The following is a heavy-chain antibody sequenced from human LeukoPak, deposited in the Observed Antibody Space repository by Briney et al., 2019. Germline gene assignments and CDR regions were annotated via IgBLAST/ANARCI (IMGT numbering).Heavy chain of an antibody. CDR3: AKTRAGNSSGRDPGWPMDY. V-gene: IGHV3-23*01. Sequence: GGSLRLSCAASGLNFGSYAIYWVRQAPGKGLEWVSCISGSGGITYFADSVKGRFTISRDNSRNTVYLQINSLRAEDTALYYCAKTRAGNSSGRDPGWPMDYWGQGTLVTVSS. J-gene: IGHJ4*02. CDR1: GLNFGSYA. CDR2: ISGSGGIT. D-gene: IGHD3-22*01.